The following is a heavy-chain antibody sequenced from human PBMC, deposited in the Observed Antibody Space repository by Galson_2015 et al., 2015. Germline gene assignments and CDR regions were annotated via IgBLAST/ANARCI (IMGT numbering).Heavy chain of an antibody. CDR1: GFTFSSYG. V-gene: IGHV3-30*19. J-gene: IGHJ1*01. CDR3: ARYGQQLAGGIQH. D-gene: IGHD6-13*01. Sequence: LRLSCAASGFTFSSYGMNWVRQAPGKGLEWVAVISYDGSNKYYADSVKGRFTISRGNSKNTLYLQMNSLRAEDTAVYYCARYGQQLAGGIQHWGQGTLVTVSS. CDR2: ISYDGSNK.